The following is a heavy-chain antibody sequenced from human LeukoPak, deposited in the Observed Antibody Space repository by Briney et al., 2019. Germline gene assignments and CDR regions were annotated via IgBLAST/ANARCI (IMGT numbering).Heavy chain of an antibody. CDR2: IYHSGST. V-gene: IGHV4-4*02. CDR3: ARGRVAATSVTSY. Sequence: PSGTLSLTCAISGGSISSSNWWSWVRQPPGKGLEWIGEIYHSGSTNYNPSLKSRVIISVDTSMSYFSLRLSSVTAADTAVYYCARGRVAATSVTSYWGQGTLVTVSS. D-gene: IGHD2-15*01. J-gene: IGHJ4*02. CDR1: GGSISSSNW.